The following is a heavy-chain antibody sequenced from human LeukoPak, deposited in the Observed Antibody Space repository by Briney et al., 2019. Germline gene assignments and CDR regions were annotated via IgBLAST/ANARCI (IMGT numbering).Heavy chain of an antibody. J-gene: IGHJ4*02. V-gene: IGHV3-30*03. D-gene: IGHD3-3*01. CDR3: ARDRAWNYFDY. CDR1: GFSFSSYW. Sequence: GGSLRLSCAASGFSFSSYWMHWVRQAPGKGLEWAAIISNDGSRKYYAHSVEGRFTISRDNSKNTLYLQMDSLRAEDTAVYYCARDRAWNYFDYWGQGTLVTVSS. CDR2: ISNDGSRK.